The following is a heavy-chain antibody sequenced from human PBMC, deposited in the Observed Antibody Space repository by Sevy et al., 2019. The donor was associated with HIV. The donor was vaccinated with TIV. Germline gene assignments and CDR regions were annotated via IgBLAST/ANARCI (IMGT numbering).Heavy chain of an antibody. J-gene: IGHJ6*03. V-gene: IGHV1-18*04. CDR2: LTTYNGNT. CDR1: GYSFTSYG. D-gene: IGHD6-19*01. CDR3: ARALAVAGDYYYYMDV. Sequence: ASVKVSCKASGYSFTSYGINWVRQAPRQGLEWMGWLTTYNGNTDYAQKFQGRVTMTTDTSTSTAYMELRSLRSDDTAIYYCARALAVAGDYYYYMDVWGKRTTVTVSS.